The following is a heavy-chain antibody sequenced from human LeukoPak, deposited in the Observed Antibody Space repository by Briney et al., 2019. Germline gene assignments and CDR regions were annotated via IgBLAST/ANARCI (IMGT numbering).Heavy chain of an antibody. J-gene: IGHJ4*02. Sequence: PGGSLRLSCAASGFTFSRYGMHWVRQAPGKGLEWVAVIWFDGSNKYYADSVKGRFTIPRDNSKNTLFLQINSLRAEDTAMYYCARDRETYGANSPFDYWGRGTLVTVSS. CDR1: GFTFSRYG. V-gene: IGHV3-33*01. CDR2: IWFDGSNK. CDR3: ARDRETYGANSPFDY. D-gene: IGHD4-23*01.